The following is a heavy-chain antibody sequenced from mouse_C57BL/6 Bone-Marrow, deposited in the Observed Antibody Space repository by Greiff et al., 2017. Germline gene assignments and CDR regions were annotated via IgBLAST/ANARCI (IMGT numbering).Heavy chain of an antibody. CDR3: NWYWYFDG. J-gene: IGHJ1*03. D-gene: IGHD4-1*02. V-gene: IGHV1-15*01. Sequence: QVQLKASGAELVRPGASVTLSCKASGYTFTDYEMHWVQQTPVHGLEWIGAIDPETGGTAYNQKFKGKAILTADKSSSTAYMELRSLTSEDSAVYYCNWYWYFDGWGTGTTVTVAS. CDR2: IDPETGGT. CDR1: GYTFTDYE.